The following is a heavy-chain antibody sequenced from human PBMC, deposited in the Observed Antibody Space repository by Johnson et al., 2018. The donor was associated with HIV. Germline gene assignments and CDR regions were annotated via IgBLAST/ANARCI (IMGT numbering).Heavy chain of an antibody. D-gene: IGHD3-16*01. CDR2: IYTGGNT. CDR3: AREATYYDYVWGSYAFDI. CDR1: GFTVSSNC. V-gene: IGHV3-53*01. J-gene: IGHJ3*02. Sequence: EVQLVESGGGLIQPGGSLRLSCAASGFTVSSNCMSWVRQAPGKGLEWVSVIYTGGNTYYADSLKGRFTISRDTSKNTLYLQMNSLRAEDTAVYYCAREATYYDYVWGSYAFDIWGQGTMVTVSS.